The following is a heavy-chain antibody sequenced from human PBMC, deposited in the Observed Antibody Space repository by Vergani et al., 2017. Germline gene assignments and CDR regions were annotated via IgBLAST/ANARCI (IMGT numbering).Heavy chain of an antibody. CDR1: GGSVSTGGYY. Sequence: QLLLQESGPGLVKPSETLSLTCTVSGGSVSTGGYYWAWIRQSPGKGLEWIASIYFSGNTFHNPSLKSRVSISIETSKNQFSLKLTSVTAADTSIFFCSRSHLVSYFDSWGQGTQVTVSS. V-gene: IGHV4-39*01. CDR3: SRSHLVSYFDS. CDR2: IYFSGNT. J-gene: IGHJ4*02.